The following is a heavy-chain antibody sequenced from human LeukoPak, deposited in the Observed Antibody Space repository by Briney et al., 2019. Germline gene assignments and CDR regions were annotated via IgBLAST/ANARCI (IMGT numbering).Heavy chain of an antibody. CDR2: IYQSGSTYYQSGST. CDR3: ARLHSSGWYLDC. Sequence: SETLSLTCAVSSYSINSGYNWGWIRQPPGKGLEWIGGIYQSGSTYYQSGSTYYNPSLKSRVTISVDTSKNQFSLNLNSVTAADTAVYYCARLHSSGWYLDCWGQGTLVIVSS. D-gene: IGHD6-19*01. J-gene: IGHJ4*02. V-gene: IGHV4-38-2*01. CDR1: SYSINSGYN.